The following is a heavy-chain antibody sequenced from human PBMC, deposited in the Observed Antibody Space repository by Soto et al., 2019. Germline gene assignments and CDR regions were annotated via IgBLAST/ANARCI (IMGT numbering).Heavy chain of an antibody. V-gene: IGHV1-3*01. CDR3: LARPYIAVAATRYYYGMDV. Sequence: QVQLVQSGAEVKKPGASVKVSCKASGYTFTSYAMHWVRQAPGQRLEWMGWINAGNGNTKYSQKFQGRVTITRDTSASTAYMELSSLRSEDTAVYYCLARPYIAVAATRYYYGMDVWGQGTTVTVSS. D-gene: IGHD6-19*01. J-gene: IGHJ6*02. CDR2: INAGNGNT. CDR1: GYTFTSYA.